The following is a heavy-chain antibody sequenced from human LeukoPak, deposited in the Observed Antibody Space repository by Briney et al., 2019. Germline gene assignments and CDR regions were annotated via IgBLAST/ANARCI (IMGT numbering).Heavy chain of an antibody. D-gene: IGHD5-12*01. CDR3: AKGGGYEAQYYYYYLDV. CDR1: GITFSSYG. J-gene: IGHJ6*03. CDR2: ISGSGSYI. Sequence: GGSLRLSCAASGITFSSYGMSWVRQAPGKGLEWVSCISGSGSYIYYADSVKGRFTISRDNAKNSLHLQVNSLRAEDTAVYYCAKGGGYEAQYYYYYLDVWGKGTTVTVSS. V-gene: IGHV3-21*06.